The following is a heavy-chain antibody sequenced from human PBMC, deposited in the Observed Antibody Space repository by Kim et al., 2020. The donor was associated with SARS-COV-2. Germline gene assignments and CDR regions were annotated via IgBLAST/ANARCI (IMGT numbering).Heavy chain of an antibody. CDR3: ARGDYDSSGYYSYYFDY. CDR2: IYHSGST. D-gene: IGHD3-22*01. V-gene: IGHV4-38-2*02. J-gene: IGHJ4*02. CDR1: GYSISSGYY. Sequence: SETLSLTCTVSGYSISSGYYWGWIRQPPGKGLEWIGSIYHSGSTYYNPSLKSRVTISVDTSKNQFSLKLSSVTAADTAVYYCARGDYDSSGYYSYYFDYWGQGTLVTVSS.